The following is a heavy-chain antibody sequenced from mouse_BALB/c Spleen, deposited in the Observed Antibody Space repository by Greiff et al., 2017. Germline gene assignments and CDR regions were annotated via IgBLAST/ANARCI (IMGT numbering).Heavy chain of an antibody. J-gene: IGHJ2*01. CDR2: ISSGGSYT. V-gene: IGHV5-6*01. Sequence: VQLKESGGDLVKPGGSLKLSCAASGFTFSSYGMSWVRQTPDKRLEWVATISSGGSYTYYPDSVKGRFTISRDNAKNTLYLQMSSLKSEDTAMYYCARHGGNIDDGYLAYWGQGTTLTVSS. CDR1: GFTFSSYG. D-gene: IGHD2-3*01. CDR3: ARHGGNIDDGYLAY.